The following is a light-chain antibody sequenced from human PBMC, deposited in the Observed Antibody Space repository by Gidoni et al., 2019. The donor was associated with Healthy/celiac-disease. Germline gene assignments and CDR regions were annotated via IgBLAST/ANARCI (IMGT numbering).Light chain of an antibody. CDR3: HQYYRTPYT. CDR1: WSVLYSTNNKNY. V-gene: IGKV4-1*01. Sequence: DIVLTQPPDSLTVSLGERATVNCKASWSVLYSTNNKNYLAWYQQKPGQPLTLLIYCASTREPGVPDRFSGSGSGSDFTLTISSLQAEDVSVYYCHQYYRTPYTFGQGTKLEIK. J-gene: IGKJ2*01. CDR2: CAS.